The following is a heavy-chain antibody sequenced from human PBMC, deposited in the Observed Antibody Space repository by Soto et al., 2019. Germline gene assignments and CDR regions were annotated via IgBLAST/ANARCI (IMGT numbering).Heavy chain of an antibody. Sequence: QVRLQEWGPGLVKPSQTLSHKGSVSGGSITTGGRYWSWIRQLPGKGMEWIGDIYYSGNTYYNASLKSRVTISVEAAKNQFSLKLSSVTAADTAVYYCAQALVFTGGDGFDIWGQGRLVTVSS. D-gene: IGHD1-1*01. V-gene: IGHV4-31*02. CDR2: IYYSGNT. CDR1: GGSITTGGRY. J-gene: IGHJ3*02. CDR3: AQALVFTGGDGFDI.